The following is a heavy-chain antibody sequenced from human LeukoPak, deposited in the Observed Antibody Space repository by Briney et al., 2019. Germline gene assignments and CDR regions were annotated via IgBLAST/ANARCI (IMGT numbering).Heavy chain of an antibody. CDR1: GYNFANYW. V-gene: IGHV5-51*01. Sequence: GESLKISCKGSGYNFANYWIGWVRQMPGKGLEWMGIIYPGDSDTRYNPSFQGQVTISADKSISTAYLQWSSLKASDTAMYYCARQVGDYGDYAFDYWGQGTLVTVSS. J-gene: IGHJ4*02. D-gene: IGHD4-17*01. CDR3: ARQVGDYGDYAFDY. CDR2: IYPGDSDT.